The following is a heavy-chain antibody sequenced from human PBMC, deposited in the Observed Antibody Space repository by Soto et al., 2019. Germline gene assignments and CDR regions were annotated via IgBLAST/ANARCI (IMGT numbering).Heavy chain of an antibody. Sequence: GESLKISCKGSGYSFTSYWIGWVRQMPGKGLEWMGIIYPGDSDTRYSPSFQGQVTISADKSISTAYLQWSSLKASDTAMYYCARHTHGDFGADNWFDPWGQGTLVTVSS. V-gene: IGHV5-51*01. CDR2: IYPGDSDT. CDR1: GYSFTSYW. D-gene: IGHD4-17*01. J-gene: IGHJ5*02. CDR3: ARHTHGDFGADNWFDP.